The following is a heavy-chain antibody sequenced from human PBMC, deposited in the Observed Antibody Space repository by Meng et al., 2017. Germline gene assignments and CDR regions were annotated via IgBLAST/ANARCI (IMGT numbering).Heavy chain of an antibody. Sequence: GESLKISCAASGFTVSSNYMSWVRQAPGKGLEWVSSISSSSSYIYYADSVKGRFTISRDNAKNSLYLQMNSLRAEDTAVYYCARDNKVQQLVPDAFDIWGQGTMVTVSS. J-gene: IGHJ3*02. CDR3: ARDNKVQQLVPDAFDI. CDR1: GFTVSSNY. V-gene: IGHV3-21*01. D-gene: IGHD6-13*01. CDR2: ISSSSSYI.